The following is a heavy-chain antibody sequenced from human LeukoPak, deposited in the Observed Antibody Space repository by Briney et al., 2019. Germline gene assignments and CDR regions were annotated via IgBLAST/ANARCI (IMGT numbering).Heavy chain of an antibody. Sequence: PSETLSLTCAVYGGSFSGYYWSWIRQPPGKGLEWIGEINHSGSTNYNPSLKSRVTISVDTSKNQFSLKLSSVTAADTAVYYCARGGGKQQLVRNYWGQGTLVTVSS. CDR3: ARGGGKQQLVRNY. D-gene: IGHD6-13*01. V-gene: IGHV4-34*01. CDR2: INHSGST. J-gene: IGHJ4*02. CDR1: GGSFSGYY.